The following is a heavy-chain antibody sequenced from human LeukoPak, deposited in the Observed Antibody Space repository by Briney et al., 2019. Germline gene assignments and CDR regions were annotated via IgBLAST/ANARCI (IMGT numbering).Heavy chain of an antibody. CDR3: ARGGDIVVAPYYYYGMDV. CDR1: GGSFSGYY. D-gene: IGHD2-15*01. Sequence: PSETLSLTCAVYGGSFSGYYWSWIRQPPGKGLEWIGEIHRSGSTNYNPSLKSRVTISVDTSKNQFSLKLSSVTAADTAVYYCARGGDIVVAPYYYYGMDVWGKGTTVTVSS. V-gene: IGHV4-34*01. CDR2: IHRSGST. J-gene: IGHJ6*04.